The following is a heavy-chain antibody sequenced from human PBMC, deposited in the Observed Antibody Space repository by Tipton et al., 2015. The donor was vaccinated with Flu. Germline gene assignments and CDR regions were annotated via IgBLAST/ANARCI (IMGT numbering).Heavy chain of an antibody. J-gene: IGHJ4*02. CDR3: AREGYDPSFDF. Sequence: SLRLSCAASRFTFSRSAMHWVRQTPGKGLEWLAITSYDGSDQFYAESVKGRFTISRDNSKNTLYLQMNSLRPEDTAVYYCAREGYDPSFDFWGQGTLVTVSS. CDR2: TSYDGSDQ. CDR1: RFTFSRSA. V-gene: IGHV3-30*04. D-gene: IGHD5-12*01.